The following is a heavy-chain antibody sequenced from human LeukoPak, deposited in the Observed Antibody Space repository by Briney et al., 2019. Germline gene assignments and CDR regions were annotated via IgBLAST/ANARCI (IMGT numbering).Heavy chain of an antibody. CDR2: INLVNGNT. CDR1: GYTFTNYA. J-gene: IGHJ6*03. D-gene: IGHD2-21*01. V-gene: IGHV1-3*03. CDR3: ARGRGTIGSNRDFYFYYYMDI. Sequence: ASVKVSCKASGYTFTNYAMHWVRLAPGQRLQWMGWINLVNGNTKYSQYFEGRVTIIRDTSASTVYMELSSLRPDDMAVYYCARGRGTIGSNRDFYFYYYMDIWGNGTTLTVSS.